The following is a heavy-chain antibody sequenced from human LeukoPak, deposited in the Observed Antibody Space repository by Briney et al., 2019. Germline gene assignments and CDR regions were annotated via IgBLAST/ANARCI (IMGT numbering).Heavy chain of an antibody. CDR3: ARGREVLRYFDWLVEPFDY. CDR2: ISAYNGNT. J-gene: IGHJ4*02. D-gene: IGHD3-9*01. Sequence: ASVTVSCRASGYTFTSYGISWVRQAPGQGLEWMGWISAYNGNTNYAQKLQGRVTMTTDTSTSTAYMELRSLRSDDMAVYYCARGREVLRYFDWLVEPFDYWGQGTLVTVSS. CDR1: GYTFTSYG. V-gene: IGHV1-18*03.